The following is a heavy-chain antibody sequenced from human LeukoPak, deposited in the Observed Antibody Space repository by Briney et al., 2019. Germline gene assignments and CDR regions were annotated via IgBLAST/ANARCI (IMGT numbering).Heavy chain of an antibody. V-gene: IGHV1-2*04. CDR2: INPNSGGT. J-gene: IGHJ4*02. CDR3: ARGYSYGYLAY. CDR1: GYTFTGYY. D-gene: IGHD5-18*01. Sequence: ASVKVSCKASGYTFTGYYMHWVRQAPGQGLEWMGWINPNSGGTNYAQKFQGWVTMTRDTFVSTAYMELSRLRSDDTAVYYCARGYSYGYLAYWGQGTLVTVSS.